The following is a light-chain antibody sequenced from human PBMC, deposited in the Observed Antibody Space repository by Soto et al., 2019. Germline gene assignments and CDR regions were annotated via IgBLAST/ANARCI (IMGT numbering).Light chain of an antibody. CDR2: AAS. CDR1: QSIIKC. Sequence: DIQMTQSPSSLSASVGDRVTITCRASQSIIKCLNWYQHKPGKAPLLLIFAASNLQSGVPSRFSGSGSGTDFTLTINSLQPEDFAPYYCQQSYSSPWTFGQGTKVEIK. CDR3: QQSYSSPWT. J-gene: IGKJ1*01. V-gene: IGKV1-39*01.